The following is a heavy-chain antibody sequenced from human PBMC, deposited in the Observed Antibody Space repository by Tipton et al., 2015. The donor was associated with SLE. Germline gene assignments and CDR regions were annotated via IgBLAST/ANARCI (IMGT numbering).Heavy chain of an antibody. D-gene: IGHD6-6*01. CDR3: ARGDVGSSSTRFDY. CDR2: ISSAGGHT. Sequence: SLRLSCVASGFTLNTDVMSWVRQAPGKGLERVSSISSAGGHTYYADSGKGRLTISRDNSKNTVFLQMNSLRADDTAVYYCARGDVGSSSTRFDYWGQGALVTVSS. CDR1: GFTLNTDV. V-gene: IGHV3-23*01. J-gene: IGHJ4*02.